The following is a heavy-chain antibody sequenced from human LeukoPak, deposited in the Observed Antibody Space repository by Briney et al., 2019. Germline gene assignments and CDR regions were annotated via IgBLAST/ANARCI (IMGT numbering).Heavy chain of an antibody. D-gene: IGHD2-8*01. CDR2: IYYSGRT. Sequence: PSETLSLTCTVPGGSISSYYWSWIRQPPGKGLEWIGYIYYSGRTNYNPSLKSRVTISVDTSKNQFSLKLSSVTAADTAVYYCARSPLMGINGWFDYWGQGTLVTVSS. J-gene: IGHJ4*02. CDR1: GGSISSYY. CDR3: ARSPLMGINGWFDY. V-gene: IGHV4-59*01.